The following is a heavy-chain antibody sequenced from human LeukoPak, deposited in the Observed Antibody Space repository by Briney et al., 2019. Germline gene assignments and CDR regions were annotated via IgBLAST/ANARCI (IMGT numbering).Heavy chain of an antibody. V-gene: IGHV4-4*07. CDR1: GGSISSYY. D-gene: IGHD3-3*01. CDR2: IYTSGST. CDR3: ARDLGVTIFGLSNGMDV. J-gene: IGHJ6*02. Sequence: PSETLSLTCTVSGGSISSYYWSWIRQPAGKGLEWIGRIYTSGSTNYNPSLKSRVTMSVDTSKNQFSLKLSSVTAADTAVYYRARDLGVTIFGLSNGMDVWGQGTTVTVSS.